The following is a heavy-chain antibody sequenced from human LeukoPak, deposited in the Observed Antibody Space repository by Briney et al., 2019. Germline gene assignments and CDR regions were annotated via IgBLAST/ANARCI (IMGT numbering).Heavy chain of an antibody. CDR2: IYYSGST. CDR1: GGSISSGSYY. V-gene: IGHV4-39*01. Sequence: SETLSLTCTVSGGSISSGSYYWDWIRQPPRKGLEWIGSIYYSGSTYYNPSLKSRVTISVDTSKNQFSLKLSSVTAADTAVYYCARLYCSSTSCLNWFDPWGQGTLVTVSS. J-gene: IGHJ5*02. CDR3: ARLYCSSTSCLNWFDP. D-gene: IGHD2-2*01.